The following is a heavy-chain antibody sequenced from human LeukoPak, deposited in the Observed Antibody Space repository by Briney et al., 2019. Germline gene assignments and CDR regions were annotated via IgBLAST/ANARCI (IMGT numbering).Heavy chain of an antibody. CDR3: AREIRGYSYAREAFDI. J-gene: IGHJ3*02. CDR2: ISSSSSYI. CDR1: GFTFSSYS. Sequence: GGSLRLSCAASGFTFSSYSMNWVRQAPGKGLEWVSSISSSSSYIYYADSVKGRFTISRDNAKNSLYLQMNSLRAEDTAVYYCAREIRGYSYAREAFDIWGQGTMVTVSS. D-gene: IGHD5-18*01. V-gene: IGHV3-21*01.